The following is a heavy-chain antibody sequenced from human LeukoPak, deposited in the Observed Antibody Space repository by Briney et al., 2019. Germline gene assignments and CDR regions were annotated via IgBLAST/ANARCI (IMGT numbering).Heavy chain of an antibody. V-gene: IGHV4-59*01. D-gene: IGHD3-10*01. J-gene: IGHJ3*02. CDR3: ARGWVVRGARGAFDI. CDR1: GGSISSYY. CDR2: IYYSGST. Sequence: SETLSLTCTVSGGSISSYYWSWIRQPPGKGLEWIGYIYYSGSTNYNPSLKSRVTISVDTSKNQFSLKLSSVTAADTVVYYCARGWVVRGARGAFDIWGQGTMVTVSS.